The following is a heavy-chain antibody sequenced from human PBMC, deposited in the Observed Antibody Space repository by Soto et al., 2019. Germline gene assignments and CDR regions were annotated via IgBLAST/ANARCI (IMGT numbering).Heavy chain of an antibody. D-gene: IGHD5-18*01. Sequence: QVQLVQSGAEVKKPGASVKVSCKASGYTFTSYGISWVRQAPGQGLEWMGWISAYNGNTNYAQKLQGRVTMTTDTSXXTADMELRSLRSDDTAVYYCARDGLFRDGYSKHDYWGQGTLVTVSS. V-gene: IGHV1-18*01. J-gene: IGHJ4*02. CDR1: GYTFTSYG. CDR2: ISAYNGNT. CDR3: ARDGLFRDGYSKHDY.